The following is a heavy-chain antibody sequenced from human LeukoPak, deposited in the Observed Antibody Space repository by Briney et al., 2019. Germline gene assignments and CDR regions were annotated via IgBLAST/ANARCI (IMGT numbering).Heavy chain of an antibody. D-gene: IGHD2-8*02. CDR2: INPKSGAT. J-gene: IGHJ3*01. CDR3: ARAGDESTGHYDSLHF. Sequence: ASVTVSCKASGYTFDENRIHWVRQAPGQGPEWMGWINPKSGATDSAQQFQGRLTMTRDTSIGTASMDLSGLRLDDTGIYYCARAGDESTGHYDSLHFWGQGTMVTVSS. V-gene: IGHV1-2*02. CDR1: GYTFDENR.